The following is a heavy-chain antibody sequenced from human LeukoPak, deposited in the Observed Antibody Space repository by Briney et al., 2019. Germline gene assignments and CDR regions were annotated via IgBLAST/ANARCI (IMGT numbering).Heavy chain of an antibody. CDR1: GGSFSGYY. CDR2: INHSGST. D-gene: IGHD5-18*01. V-gene: IGHV4-34*01. Sequence: LETLSLTCAVYGGSFSGYYWSWIRQPPGKGLEWIGEINHSGSTNYNPSLKSRVTISVDTSKNQFSLKLSSVTAADTAVYYCARIPIQLWSSLDYWGQGTLVTVSS. J-gene: IGHJ4*02. CDR3: ARIPIQLWSSLDY.